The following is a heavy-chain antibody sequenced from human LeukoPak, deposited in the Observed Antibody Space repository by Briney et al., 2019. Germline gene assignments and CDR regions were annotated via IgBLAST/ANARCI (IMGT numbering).Heavy chain of an antibody. J-gene: IGHJ4*02. V-gene: IGHV4-34*01. CDR3: ATLGGLYYESHGYPDFDH. D-gene: IGHD3-22*01. CDR2: INQSGST. CDR1: GGSLSPYY. Sequence: SETLSLTCSVSGGSLSPYYWSWIRQPPGGGLEWLGEINQSGSTNYNPSLKSRVTTSVEKFKNQFSLEVTSVTAADTAIYYCATLGGLYYESHGYPDFDHWGQGTLVTVSS.